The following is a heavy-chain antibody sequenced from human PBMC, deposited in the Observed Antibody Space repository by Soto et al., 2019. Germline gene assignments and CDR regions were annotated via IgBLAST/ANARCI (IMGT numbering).Heavy chain of an antibody. CDR2: ISAYNGNT. Sequence: GASVKVSCKASGYTFTSYGISWVRQAPGQGLEWMGWISAYNGNTNYAQKLQGRVTMTTDTSTSTAYMELRSLRSDDTAVYYCARLPSKGGSYPRSYFDYWGQGTLVTVSS. V-gene: IGHV1-18*01. J-gene: IGHJ4*02. CDR3: ARLPSKGGSYPRSYFDY. CDR1: GYTFTSYG. D-gene: IGHD3-16*02.